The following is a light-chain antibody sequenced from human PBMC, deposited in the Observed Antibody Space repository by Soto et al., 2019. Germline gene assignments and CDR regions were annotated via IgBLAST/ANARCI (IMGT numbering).Light chain of an antibody. J-gene: IGKJ2*01. V-gene: IGKV2-24*01. CDR1: QSLVHSDGNTY. CDR3: MQATQYRPYT. Sequence: DTVLTQTPLSSPVTLGQPASICCRSSQSLVHSDGNTYLRWLQQRPRQPPRLLIYKVSNRLSGVQVRFSGGGAETDVTLEISRVEAEAVGVYYCMQATQYRPYTFGQGTTLEIK. CDR2: KVS.